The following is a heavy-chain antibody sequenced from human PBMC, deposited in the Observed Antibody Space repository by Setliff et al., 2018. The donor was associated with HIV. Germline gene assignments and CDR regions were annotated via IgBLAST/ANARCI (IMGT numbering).Heavy chain of an antibody. CDR3: ARDGLLVAGIRFDY. J-gene: IGHJ4*01. D-gene: IGHD6-19*01. CDR2: IIPAFGTA. V-gene: IGHV1-69*05. Sequence: ASVKVSCKASGYTFTTYDIIWVRQATGQGLEWMGGIIPAFGTANYAQKFQGRVTITTDESTSTAYMELSGLRSEDTAVYFCARDGLLVAGIRFDYWGQGTLVTSPQ. CDR1: GYTFTTYD.